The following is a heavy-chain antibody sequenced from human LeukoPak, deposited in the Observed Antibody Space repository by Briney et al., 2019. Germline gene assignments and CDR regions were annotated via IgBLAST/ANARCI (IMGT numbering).Heavy chain of an antibody. CDR3: ARELSRDFWSGYYNNWFDP. D-gene: IGHD3-3*01. CDR2: IYTSGST. J-gene: IGHJ5*02. Sequence: KSSETLSLTCTVSGGSISSGSYYWSWIRQPAGKGLEWIGRIYTSGSTNYNPSLKSRVTISVDTSKNQFSLKLSSVTAADTAVYYCARELSRDFWSGYYNNWFDPWGQGTLVTVSS. CDR1: GGSISSGSYY. V-gene: IGHV4-61*02.